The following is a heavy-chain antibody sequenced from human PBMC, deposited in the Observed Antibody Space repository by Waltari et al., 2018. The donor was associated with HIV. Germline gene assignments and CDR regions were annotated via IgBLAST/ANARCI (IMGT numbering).Heavy chain of an antibody. Sequence: EVQLVESGGGLIQPGGSLRLSCAASGFTVRSNYMSWVRQAPGKGLEWVSVIYSGGSTYYADSVKGRFTISRDNSKNTLYLQMNSLRAEDTAVYYCARDPLNYYDSSGYGGYWGQGTLVTVSS. CDR2: IYSGGST. CDR1: GFTVRSNY. CDR3: ARDPLNYYDSSGYGGY. V-gene: IGHV3-53*01. D-gene: IGHD3-22*01. J-gene: IGHJ4*02.